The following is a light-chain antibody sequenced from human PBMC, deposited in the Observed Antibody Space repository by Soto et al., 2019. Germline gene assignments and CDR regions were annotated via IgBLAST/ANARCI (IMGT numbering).Light chain of an antibody. CDR1: SSDVGGYNA. CDR3: SSYASGGSYV. Sequence: QSALTQPASVSGSPGQSITISCSGSSSDVGGYNAVSWYQQHPGKVPKLVIYDVSDRPSGISTRFSASKSGNTASLTISGLQAEDEADYYCSSYASGGSYVFGTGTKVTVL. V-gene: IGLV2-14*03. J-gene: IGLJ1*01. CDR2: DVS.